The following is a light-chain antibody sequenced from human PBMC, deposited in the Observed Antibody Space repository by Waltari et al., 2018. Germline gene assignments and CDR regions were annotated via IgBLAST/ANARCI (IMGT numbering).Light chain of an antibody. CDR2: EVH. V-gene: IGLV2-23*02. J-gene: IGLJ3*02. CDR3: CSYAGTTSWV. CDR1: SDDVGGYNL. Sequence: QSALTQPASVSGSPGQSLTISCTGTSDDVGGYNLVSWYQQSSGKAPKLIIYEVHKLPSGVSSRFSASRSGNTASLTISGLQSEDEANYYCCSYAGTTSWVFGGGTKVTVL.